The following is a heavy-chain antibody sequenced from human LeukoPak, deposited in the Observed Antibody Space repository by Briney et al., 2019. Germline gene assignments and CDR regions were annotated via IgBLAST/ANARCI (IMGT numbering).Heavy chain of an antibody. J-gene: IGHJ4*02. CDR1: GYTFTSYG. V-gene: IGHV1-18*01. Sequence: ASVKVSCKASGYTFTSYGISWVRQAPGQGLEWMGWISPYNGNTNYAQNFQGRVTMTTDTSTSTAYMKLRSLRSDDTAVYYCARDVGSGWFRFDYWGQGTLVTVSS. D-gene: IGHD6-19*01. CDR2: ISPYNGNT. CDR3: ARDVGSGWFRFDY.